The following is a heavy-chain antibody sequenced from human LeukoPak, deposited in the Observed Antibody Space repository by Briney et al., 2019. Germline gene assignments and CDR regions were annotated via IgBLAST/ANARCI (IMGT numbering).Heavy chain of an antibody. CDR2: INPNSGGT. CDR3: ARALGYCSGGSCDRFGP. Sequence: ASVKVSCKASGYTFTGYYMHWVRQAPGQGLEWMGWINPNSGGTNYAQKLQGRVTMTRDTSISTAYMELSRLRSDDTAVYYCARALGYCSGGSCDRFGPWGQGTLVTVSS. CDR1: GYTFTGYY. V-gene: IGHV1-2*02. D-gene: IGHD2-15*01. J-gene: IGHJ5*02.